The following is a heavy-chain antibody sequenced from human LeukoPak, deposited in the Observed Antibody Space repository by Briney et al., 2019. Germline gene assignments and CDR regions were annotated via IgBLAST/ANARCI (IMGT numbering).Heavy chain of an antibody. V-gene: IGHV1-69*13. CDR3: ARPRSCTSPQYYYFDY. Sequence: SVKVSCKASAGTFSSYAISWVRQAPGQGLEWMGGIIPIFGTANYAQKFQGRVTITADESTSTAYMELSSLRSEDTAVYYCARPRSCTSPQYYYFDYRGQGTLVTVSS. CDR1: AGTFSSYA. CDR2: IIPIFGTA. D-gene: IGHD2-2*01. J-gene: IGHJ4*02.